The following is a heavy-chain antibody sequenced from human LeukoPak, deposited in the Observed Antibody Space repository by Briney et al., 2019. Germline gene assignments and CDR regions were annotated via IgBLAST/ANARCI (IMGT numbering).Heavy chain of an antibody. Sequence: GGSLRLSCAASGFTFSDHYIDWVRQAPGKGLEWVSSISSSGKYVYYGDSVKGRFTLSRDDAKNELYLQMNSLRAEDTALYYCARDRYDSSVGGMDVWGQGTTVTVSS. V-gene: IGHV3-21*06. J-gene: IGHJ6*02. CDR2: ISSSGKYV. CDR3: ARDRYDSSVGGMDV. CDR1: GFTFSDHY. D-gene: IGHD6-6*01.